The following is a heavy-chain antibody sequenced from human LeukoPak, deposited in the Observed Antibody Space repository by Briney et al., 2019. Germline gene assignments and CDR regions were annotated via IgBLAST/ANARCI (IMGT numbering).Heavy chain of an antibody. CDR3: ARLRLGELSTGFDY. CDR2: ISAYNGNT. J-gene: IGHJ4*02. Sequence: ASVKVSCKASAYTFTSYGISWVRQDPGQGLEWMGWISAYNGNTNYAQKFQGRVAMTTDTSTSTAYMELRSLRSDDTAVYYCARLRLGELSTGFDYWGQGTLVTVSS. V-gene: IGHV1-18*01. D-gene: IGHD3-16*02. CDR1: AYTFTSYG.